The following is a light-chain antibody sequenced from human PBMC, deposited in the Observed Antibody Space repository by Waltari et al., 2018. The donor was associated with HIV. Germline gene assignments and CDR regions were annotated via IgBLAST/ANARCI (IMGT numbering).Light chain of an antibody. V-gene: IGKV3-15*01. CDR1: QSISSN. Sequence: QSPATLSVSPGERVTLSCRASQSISSNLAWYQQKPGQGPRLLIYDASTRATDIPARFSGSGSGTEFTLTISSLQSEDFAIYYCQQYVNWPPYTFGQGTKLEIK. CDR2: DAS. J-gene: IGKJ2*01. CDR3: QQYVNWPPYT.